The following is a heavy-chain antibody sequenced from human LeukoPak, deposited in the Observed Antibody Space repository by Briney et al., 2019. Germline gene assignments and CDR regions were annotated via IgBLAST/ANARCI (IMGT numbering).Heavy chain of an antibody. CDR2: IYPGDSDT. Sequence: GESLKISCKGSGYSFTSYWIGWVRQMPGKGLEGMGIIYPGDSDTRYSPSFQGQVTISADKSISTAYLQWSSLKASDTAMYYCARGALGYCSSTSCYNFDYWGQGTLVTVSS. J-gene: IGHJ4*02. D-gene: IGHD2-2*01. CDR1: GYSFTSYW. V-gene: IGHV5-51*01. CDR3: ARGALGYCSSTSCYNFDY.